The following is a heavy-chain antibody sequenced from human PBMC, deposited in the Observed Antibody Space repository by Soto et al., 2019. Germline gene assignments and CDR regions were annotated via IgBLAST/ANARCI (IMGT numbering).Heavy chain of an antibody. CDR1: GGSGSGYY. D-gene: IGHD3-9*01. Sequence: PLSLTCAVYGGSGSGYYWISIRQPPGKGLEWIGEINHSGSTNYNQSLKSRVTISVDTSKNQFSLKLSSVTAADTAVYYCATWYYDILTGGPGGGYGMDVWGQGTTVTIS. CDR3: ATWYYDILTGGPGGGYGMDV. CDR2: INHSGST. V-gene: IGHV4-34*01. J-gene: IGHJ6*02.